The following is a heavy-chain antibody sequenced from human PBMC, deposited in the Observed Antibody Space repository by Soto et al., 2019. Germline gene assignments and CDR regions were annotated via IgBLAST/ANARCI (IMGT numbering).Heavy chain of an antibody. CDR1: GGTFSSYA. V-gene: IGHV1-69*13. D-gene: IGHD4-17*01. Sequence: GASVKVSCKASGGTFSSYAISWVRQAPGQGLEWMGGIIPIFGTANYAQKFQGRVTITADESTSTAYMELSSLRSEDTAVYYCARDLPPYYGDYVLVMDDYYYGMDVWGQGTTVTVSS. CDR3: ARDLPPYYGDYVLVMDDYYYGMDV. J-gene: IGHJ6*02. CDR2: IIPIFGTA.